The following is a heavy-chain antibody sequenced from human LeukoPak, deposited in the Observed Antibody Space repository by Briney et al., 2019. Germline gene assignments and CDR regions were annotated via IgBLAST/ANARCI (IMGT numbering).Heavy chain of an antibody. Sequence: PGGSLRLSCAASGFTFSTYWLHWVRQAPGKGLVWVSHINPDGSRTTYADSVEGRFTISRDNTKNTLYLQMNSLRVEDTAVYYCARGGSYSPYYYYMDVWGKGTTVTVSS. V-gene: IGHV3-74*01. CDR2: INPDGSRT. CDR1: GFTFSTYW. CDR3: ARGGSYSPYYYYMDV. D-gene: IGHD1-26*01. J-gene: IGHJ6*03.